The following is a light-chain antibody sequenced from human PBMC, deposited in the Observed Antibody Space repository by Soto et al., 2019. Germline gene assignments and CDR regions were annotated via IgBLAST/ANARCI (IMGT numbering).Light chain of an antibody. J-gene: IGLJ2*01. CDR2: GNS. CDR1: SSNIGAGYD. CDR3: QSYDSSLSGHVV. Sequence: QAVVTQPPSVSGAPGQRGTISCTGSSSNIGAGYDLHWYQQLPGTAPKLLIYGNSNRPSGVPDRFSGSKSGTSASLAITGLHAEDEADYYCQSYDSSLSGHVVFGGGTKLTVL. V-gene: IGLV1-40*01.